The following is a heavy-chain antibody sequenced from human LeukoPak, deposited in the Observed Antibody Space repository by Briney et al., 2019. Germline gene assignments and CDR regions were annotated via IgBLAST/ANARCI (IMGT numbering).Heavy chain of an antibody. CDR3: AGKRREVGATTYWFDP. CDR1: GGSISSYY. Sequence: SETLSLTCTVSGGSISSYYWSWIRQPPGKGLEWIGYIYTSGSTNYNPSLKSRVTISVDTSKNQFSLKLSSVTAADTAVYYCAGKRREVGATTYWFDPWGQGTLVTVSS. J-gene: IGHJ5*02. CDR2: IYTSGST. V-gene: IGHV4-4*09. D-gene: IGHD1-26*01.